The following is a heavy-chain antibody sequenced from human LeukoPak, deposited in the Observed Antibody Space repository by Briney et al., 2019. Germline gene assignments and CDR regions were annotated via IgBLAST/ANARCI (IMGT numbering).Heavy chain of an antibody. J-gene: IGHJ4*02. Sequence: ASVKVSCKASGYTFTGYYMHWVRQAPGQGLEWMGWINPNSGGTNYAQKFQGGVTMTRDTSISTAYMELSRLRSDDTAVYYCARETYYYDSSGYYSHDYWGQGTLVTVSS. CDR2: INPNSGGT. CDR1: GYTFTGYY. CDR3: ARETYYYDSSGYYSHDY. D-gene: IGHD3-22*01. V-gene: IGHV1-2*02.